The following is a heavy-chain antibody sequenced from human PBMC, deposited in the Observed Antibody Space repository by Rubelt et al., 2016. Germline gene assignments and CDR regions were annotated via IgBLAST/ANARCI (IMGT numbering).Heavy chain of an antibody. CDR3: ARTSGYNYDEAFDI. D-gene: IGHD5-12*01. CDR2: VHYSGST. J-gene: IGHJ3*02. V-gene: IGHV4-34*11. CDR1: GGSFSGYY. Sequence: QVQLQQWGAGLLKPSETLSLTCAVYGGSFSGYYWSWIRQPPGKGLEWIGYVHYSGSTDYNPSLKSRVTISVDTSKKQFSLKVRSVTAADTAVYYCARTSGYNYDEAFDIWGQGTMVTVSS.